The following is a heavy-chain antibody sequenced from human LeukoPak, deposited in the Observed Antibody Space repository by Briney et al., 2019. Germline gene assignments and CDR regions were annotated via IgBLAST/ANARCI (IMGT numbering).Heavy chain of an antibody. J-gene: IGHJ4*02. CDR2: IYSGGTT. CDR3: ARDSSLDY. Sequence: GGSLRLSCAASGFTVSSNYMTWIRQAPGKGLEWVSGIYSGGTTFYADSVKDRFTISRDDSKNTVYLQMSSLRAEDTAVYFCARDSSLDYWGQGALVTVSS. CDR1: GFTVSSNY. V-gene: IGHV3-66*01.